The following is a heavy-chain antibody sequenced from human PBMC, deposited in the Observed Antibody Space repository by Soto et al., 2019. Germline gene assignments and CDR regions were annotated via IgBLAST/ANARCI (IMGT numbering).Heavy chain of an antibody. CDR2: IKGDGSEK. J-gene: IGHJ4*02. V-gene: IGHV3-7*01. Sequence: EVRLVESGGGLVQPGGSLRLSCAASGFTFRTYWMNWVRQAPGKGLEWVANIKGDGSEKYYVDPVKGRFTISRDNAMNSLYLQMNSLRAEDTAVYYCATSLIRGQGALVTVSS. CDR3: ATSLI. D-gene: IGHD6-6*01. CDR1: GFTFRTYW.